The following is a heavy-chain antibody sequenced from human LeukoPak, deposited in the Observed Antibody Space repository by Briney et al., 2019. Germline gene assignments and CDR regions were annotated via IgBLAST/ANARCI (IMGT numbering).Heavy chain of an antibody. CDR1: GFIFSGSW. J-gene: IGHJ4*02. CDR2: INQDGSEK. Sequence: GGSLRLSCAASGFIFSGSWMSWVRRAPGTGLEWVANINQDGSEKHYVDSVKGRFTISRDNAYNSLYLQMNSLRAEDTAVYYCALGCKYGHLFDYWGQGTLVTVSS. D-gene: IGHD3-10*01. CDR3: ALGCKYGHLFDY. V-gene: IGHV3-7*05.